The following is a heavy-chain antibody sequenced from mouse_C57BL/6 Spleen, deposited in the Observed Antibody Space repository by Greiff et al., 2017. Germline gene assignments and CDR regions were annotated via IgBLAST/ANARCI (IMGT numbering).Heavy chain of an antibody. V-gene: IGHV1-54*01. D-gene: IGHD2-4*01. CDR3: AGGLRSWFAY. Sequence: QVQLQQSGAELVRPGTSVKVSCKASGYAFTNYLIEWVKQRPGQGLEWIGVINPGSGGTNYNEKFKGKATLTADKASSTAYMQLSSLTSEDSAVYFCAGGLRSWFAYWGQGTLVTVSA. CDR1: GYAFTNYL. J-gene: IGHJ3*01. CDR2: INPGSGGT.